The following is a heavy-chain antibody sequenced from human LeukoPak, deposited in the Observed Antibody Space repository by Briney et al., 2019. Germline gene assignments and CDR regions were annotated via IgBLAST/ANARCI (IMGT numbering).Heavy chain of an antibody. CDR3: ARDRGSSGWTDYYYYGMDV. CDR2: IIPILGIA. CDR1: GGTFSSYA. Sequence: SVKVSFKASGGTFSSYAISWVRQAPGQRLEWMGSIIPILGIANYAQKFQGRVTITADKSTSTAYMELSSLRSEDTAVYYCARDRGSSGWTDYYYYGMDVWGQGTTVTVSS. J-gene: IGHJ6*02. D-gene: IGHD6-19*01. V-gene: IGHV1-69*04.